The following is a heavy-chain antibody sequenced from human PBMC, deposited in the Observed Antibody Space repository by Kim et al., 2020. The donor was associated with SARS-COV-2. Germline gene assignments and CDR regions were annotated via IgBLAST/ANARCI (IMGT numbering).Heavy chain of an antibody. Sequence: GGSLRLSCAASGFTFSSYGMHWVRQAPGKGLEWVAVISYDGSNKYYADSVKGRFTISRDNSKNTLYLQMNSLRAEDTAVYYCAKDLGDGYPAWGQGTLVTVSS. V-gene: IGHV3-30*18. CDR2: ISYDGSNK. CDR1: GFTFSSYG. CDR3: AKDLGDGYPA. D-gene: IGHD5-12*01. J-gene: IGHJ4*02.